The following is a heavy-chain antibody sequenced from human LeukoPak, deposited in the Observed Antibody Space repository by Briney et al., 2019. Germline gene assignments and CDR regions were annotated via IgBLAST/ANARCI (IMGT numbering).Heavy chain of an antibody. Sequence: PSETLSLTCAVYGGSFSGYYWSWIRQPPGKGLEWIGEINHSGSTNYNPSLKSRVTISVDTSKNQFSLKLSSVTAADTAVYYCARVSSGQAFDYWGQGILVTVSS. CDR3: ARVSSGQAFDY. V-gene: IGHV4-34*01. D-gene: IGHD2-15*01. CDR2: INHSGST. CDR1: GGSFSGYY. J-gene: IGHJ4*02.